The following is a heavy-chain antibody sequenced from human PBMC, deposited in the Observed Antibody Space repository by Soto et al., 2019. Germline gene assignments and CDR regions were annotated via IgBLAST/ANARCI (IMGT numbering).Heavy chain of an antibody. CDR3: ARGPYKRYDILTGYSNVPYYYYYMDV. V-gene: IGHV4-34*01. CDR1: GGSFSGYY. J-gene: IGHJ6*03. Sequence: PSETLSLTCAVYGGSFSGYYLSWIRQPPGKGLEWIGEINHSGSTNYNPSLESRVTISVDTSKNQFSLKLSSVTAADTAVYYCARGPYKRYDILTGYSNVPYYYYYMDVWGKGTTVTVSS. D-gene: IGHD3-9*01. CDR2: INHSGST.